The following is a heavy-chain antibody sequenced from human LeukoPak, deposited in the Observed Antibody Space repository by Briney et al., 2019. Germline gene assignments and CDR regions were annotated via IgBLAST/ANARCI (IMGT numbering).Heavy chain of an antibody. D-gene: IGHD5-24*01. CDR2: IYYSGST. J-gene: IGHJ4*02. Sequence: SETLSLTCTVSGGSISSYYWSWIRQPPGKGLEWIGYIYYSGSTNYSPSLKSRVTISVDTSKNQFSPKLSSVTAADTAVYYCARGWQVMSYWGQGTLVTVSS. CDR1: GGSISSYY. CDR3: ARGWQVMSY. V-gene: IGHV4-59*01.